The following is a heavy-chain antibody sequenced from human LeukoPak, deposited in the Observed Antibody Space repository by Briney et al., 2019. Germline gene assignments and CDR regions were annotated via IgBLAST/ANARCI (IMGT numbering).Heavy chain of an antibody. D-gene: IGHD3-22*01. V-gene: IGHV1-2*02. CDR2: INPNSGGT. J-gene: IGHJ4*02. CDR1: GYTFTGYY. Sequence: ASVKASCKASGYTFTGYYMHWVRQAPGQGLEWMGWINPNSGGTNYAQKCPGRVTMTRDTSISTAYMELSRLRSDDTAVYYCARDSWQYYYDSSGYYNDFDYWGQGTLVTVSS. CDR3: ARDSWQYYYDSSGYYNDFDY.